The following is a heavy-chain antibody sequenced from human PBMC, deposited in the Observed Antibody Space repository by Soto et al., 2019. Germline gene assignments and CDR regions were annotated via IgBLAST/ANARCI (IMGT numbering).Heavy chain of an antibody. CDR3: ARPLFGDTSGYSY. CDR2: IYPGDSKT. Sequence: PGESLKISCKGSGYTFTWYWIAWVRQMPGKGLEWMGIIYPGDSKTRYSPSFEGQVTISADKSSSTAYLQWSSLKAADTAMYYCARPLFGDTSGYSYWGQGTLVTVSS. V-gene: IGHV5-51*01. J-gene: IGHJ4*02. D-gene: IGHD3-22*01. CDR1: GYTFTWYW.